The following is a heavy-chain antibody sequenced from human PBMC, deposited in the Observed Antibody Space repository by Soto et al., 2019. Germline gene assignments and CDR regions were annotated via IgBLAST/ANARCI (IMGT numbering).Heavy chain of an antibody. J-gene: IGHJ4*02. CDR2: ISYDGSNK. CDR3: ACPLRYFDWLFDY. D-gene: IGHD3-9*01. Sequence: QVQLVESGGGVVQPGRSLRLSCAASGFTFSSYAMHWVRQAPGKGLEWVAVISYDGSNKYYADSVKGRFTISRDNSKNRLYLQMNSLRAEDTAVYYCACPLRYFDWLFDYWGQGTLVTVSS. CDR1: GFTFSSYA. V-gene: IGHV3-30-3*01.